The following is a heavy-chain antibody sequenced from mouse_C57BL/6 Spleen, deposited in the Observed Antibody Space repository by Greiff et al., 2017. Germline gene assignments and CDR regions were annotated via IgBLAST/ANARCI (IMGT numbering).Heavy chain of an antibody. CDR2: IYPGDGDT. D-gene: IGHD1-1*01. Sequence: QVQLQQSGPELVKPGASVRISCKASGYALSSSWMNWVKQRPGKGLERIGRIYPGDGDTNYNGKFQGKAPLTADKSSRAAYMQLSSLTSEDSAVYFCAREHYYGSSSWFAYWGQGTLVTVSA. CDR3: AREHYYGSSSWFAY. CDR1: GYALSSSW. J-gene: IGHJ3*01. V-gene: IGHV1-82*01.